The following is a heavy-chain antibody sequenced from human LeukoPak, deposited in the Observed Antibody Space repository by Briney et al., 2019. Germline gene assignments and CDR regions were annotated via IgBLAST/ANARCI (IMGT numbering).Heavy chain of an antibody. V-gene: IGHV1-69*13. J-gene: IGHJ6*03. CDR2: IIPIFGTA. Sequence: SVKVSCKASGGTFSSYANSWVRQAPGQGLEWMGGIIPIFGTANYAQKFQGRVTITADESTSTAYMELSSLRSEDTAVYYCARDTVTTGYYYYMDVWGKGTTVTVSS. D-gene: IGHD4-11*01. CDR1: GGTFSSYA. CDR3: ARDTVTTGYYYYMDV.